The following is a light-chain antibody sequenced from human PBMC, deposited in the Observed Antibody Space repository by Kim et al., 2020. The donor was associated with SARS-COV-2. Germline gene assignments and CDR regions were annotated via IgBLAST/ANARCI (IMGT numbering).Light chain of an antibody. Sequence: GSHGKTCSITCSGGKCEDKSACWYQQTPGQSPVLVIYQDSKRPSGFPGRFSGSNSGNTATLTIGGTQAMDEADYYCQAGDSSTVVFGGGTQLTVL. CDR3: QAGDSSTVV. V-gene: IGLV3-1*01. J-gene: IGLJ2*01. CDR1: KCEDKS. CDR2: QDS.